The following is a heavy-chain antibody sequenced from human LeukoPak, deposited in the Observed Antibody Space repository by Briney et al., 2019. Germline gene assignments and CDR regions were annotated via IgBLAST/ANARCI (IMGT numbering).Heavy chain of an antibody. V-gene: IGHV3-30*04. Sequence: PGGSLRLSCAASGFTFSSYAMHWVRQAPGKGLEWVAVISYDGSNKYYADSVKGRFTISRDNSKNTLYLQMNSLRAEDTAVYYCAKRRGRDSSGWYYYYYMDVWGKGTTVTVSS. J-gene: IGHJ6*03. CDR1: GFTFSSYA. D-gene: IGHD6-19*01. CDR2: ISYDGSNK. CDR3: AKRRGRDSSGWYYYYYMDV.